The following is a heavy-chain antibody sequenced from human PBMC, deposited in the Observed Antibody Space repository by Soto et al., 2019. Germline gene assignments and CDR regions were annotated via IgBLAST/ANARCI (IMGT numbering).Heavy chain of an antibody. D-gene: IGHD6-13*01. CDR1: GGTFSSYA. CDR3: AKHSSSWAWTHNWFDP. J-gene: IGHJ5*02. CDR2: IIPIFGTA. V-gene: IGHV1-69*01. Sequence: QVQLVQFGAEVKKPGSSVKVSCKASGGTFSSYAISWVRQAPGQGLEWMGGIIPIFGTANYAQKFQGRVTITADESTSTAYMELSSLRSEDTAVYYCAKHSSSWAWTHNWFDPWGQGTLVTVSS.